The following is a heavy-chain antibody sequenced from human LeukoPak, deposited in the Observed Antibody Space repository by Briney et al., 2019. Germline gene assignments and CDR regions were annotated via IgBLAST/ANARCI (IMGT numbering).Heavy chain of an antibody. CDR2: ISYDGSNK. J-gene: IGHJ5*02. CDR1: GFTFSSYA. Sequence: GGSLRLSCAASGFTFSSYAMHWVRQAPGKGLEWVAVISYDGSNKYYADSVEGRFTISRDNSKNTLYLQMNSLRAEDTAVYYCAKGGPYSSSPFDPWGQGTLVTVSS. D-gene: IGHD6-13*01. V-gene: IGHV3-30-3*01. CDR3: AKGGPYSSSPFDP.